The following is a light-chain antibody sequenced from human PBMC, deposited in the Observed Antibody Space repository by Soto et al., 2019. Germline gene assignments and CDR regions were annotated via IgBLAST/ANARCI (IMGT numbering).Light chain of an antibody. V-gene: IGKV3-15*01. CDR1: QSVGSN. CDR3: QQRSNWPPIT. CDR2: GAS. J-gene: IGKJ5*01. Sequence: EIVMTQSPASLSVSPGERATLSCRASQSVGSNLAWYQQKPGQAPRLLIYGASTRAPGFPARFSGSGSGTDFTLTISSLQSEDFAVYYCQQRSNWPPITFGQGTDWRL.